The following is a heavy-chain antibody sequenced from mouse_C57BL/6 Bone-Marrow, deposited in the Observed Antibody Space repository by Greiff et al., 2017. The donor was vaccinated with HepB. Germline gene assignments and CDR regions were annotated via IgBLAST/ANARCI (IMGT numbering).Heavy chain of an antibody. CDR2: ISYDGSN. J-gene: IGHJ3*01. Sequence: EVKLQESGPGLVKPSQSLSLTCSVTGYSITSGYYWNWIRQFPGNKLEWMGYISYDGSNNYNPSLKNRISITRDTSKNQFFLKLNSVTTEDTATYYCAREAYGNPFAYWGQGTLVTVSA. D-gene: IGHD2-1*01. V-gene: IGHV3-6*01. CDR1: GYSITSGYY. CDR3: AREAYGNPFAY.